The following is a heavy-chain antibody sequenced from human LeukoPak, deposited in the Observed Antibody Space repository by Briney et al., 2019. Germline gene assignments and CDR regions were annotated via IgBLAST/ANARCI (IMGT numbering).Heavy chain of an antibody. CDR3: AKYRGFGDSYDS. V-gene: IGHV3-23*01. Sequence: GGSLSLSCAASGFPFSRKDMSWLRQAPGKGLEWVSSIGGSGDRTYYADSVRGRFTISRDTSKNTLYLQMNSLRAEDAAVYYCAKYRGFGDSYDSWGQGTLVTVSS. J-gene: IGHJ4*02. CDR2: IGGSGDRT. D-gene: IGHD3-10*01. CDR1: GFPFSRKD.